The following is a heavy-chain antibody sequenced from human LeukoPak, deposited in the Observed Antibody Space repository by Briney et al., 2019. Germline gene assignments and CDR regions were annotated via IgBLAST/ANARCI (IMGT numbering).Heavy chain of an antibody. CDR2: ISSSGSTI. D-gene: IGHD4-23*01. J-gene: IGHJ4*02. Sequence: GGSLRLSCAASGFTFSDYYMSWIRQAPGKGLEWVSYISSSGSTIYYADSVKGRFTISRDNAKNSLYLQMNSLRAEDTAVYYCAKKWEVLTTVVDFDYWGQGTLVTVSS. CDR3: AKKWEVLTTVVDFDY. V-gene: IGHV3-11*01. CDR1: GFTFSDYY.